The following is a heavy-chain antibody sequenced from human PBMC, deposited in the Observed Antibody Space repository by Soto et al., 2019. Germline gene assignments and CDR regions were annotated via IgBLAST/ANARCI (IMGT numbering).Heavy chain of an antibody. CDR1: GYTFTSYG. D-gene: IGHD3-22*01. V-gene: IGHV1-18*01. CDR2: ISAYNGNT. CDR3: ARNYYDSSGHNWFDH. Sequence: ASVKVSCKASGYTFTSYGISWVRQAPGQGLEWMGWISAYNGNTNYAQKLQGRVTMTTDTSTSTAYMELRSLRSDDTAVYYCARNYYDSSGHNWFDHWGQGTLVTVSS. J-gene: IGHJ5*02.